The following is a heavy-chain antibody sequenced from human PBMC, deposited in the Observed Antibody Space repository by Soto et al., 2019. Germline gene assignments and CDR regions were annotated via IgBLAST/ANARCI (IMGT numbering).Heavy chain of an antibody. CDR1: SGSISSSNW. D-gene: IGHD2-2*01. Sequence: QVQLQESGPGLVKPSGTLSLTCAVSSGSISSSNWWSWVRQPPGKGLEWIGEIYHSGSTNYNPSLKSRDTTSVDKYKNQFSLKLSSVTAADTAVYYCARGVGGIVVVPAASLSYYYMDVWGKGTTVTVSS. CDR3: ARGVGGIVVVPAASLSYYYMDV. J-gene: IGHJ6*03. V-gene: IGHV4-4*02. CDR2: IYHSGST.